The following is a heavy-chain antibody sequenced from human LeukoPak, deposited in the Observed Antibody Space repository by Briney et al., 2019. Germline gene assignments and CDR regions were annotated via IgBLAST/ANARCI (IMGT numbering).Heavy chain of an antibody. Sequence: GASVKVSCKASGYTFTSYDINWVRQATGQGLERMGWMNPNSGNTGYAQKFQGRVTMTRNTSISTAYMELSSLRSEDTAVYYCARGSTRGDWFDPWGQGTLVTVSS. V-gene: IGHV1-8*01. CDR3: ARGSTRGDWFDP. J-gene: IGHJ5*02. CDR2: MNPNSGNT. CDR1: GYTFTSYD. D-gene: IGHD2/OR15-2a*01.